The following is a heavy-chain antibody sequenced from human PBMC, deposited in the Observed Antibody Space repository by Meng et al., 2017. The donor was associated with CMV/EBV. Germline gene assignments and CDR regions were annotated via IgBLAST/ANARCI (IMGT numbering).Heavy chain of an antibody. Sequence: ASVKVSCKASGYTFPSYDINWVRQATGQGLEWMGWMNPNSGNTGYAQKFQGRVTITRNTSISTAYMELSSLRSEDAAVYYCARGPIAPRYCSSTSCRYWFDPWGQGTLVTVSS. J-gene: IGHJ5*02. V-gene: IGHV1-8*03. CDR2: MNPNSGNT. CDR3: ARGPIAPRYCSSTSCRYWFDP. D-gene: IGHD2-2*01. CDR1: GYTFPSYD.